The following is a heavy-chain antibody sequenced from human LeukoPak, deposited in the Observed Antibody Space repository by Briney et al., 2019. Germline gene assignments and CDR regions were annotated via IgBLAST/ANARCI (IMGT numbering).Heavy chain of an antibody. CDR1: GFSFSSYS. D-gene: IGHD5-12*01. Sequence: GGSLRLSCAASGFSFSSYSIHWVRQAPGKGLEWVAVISSDGNSKNFALSVKGRFAISRDNSKNTLFLQMNNLRSEDTALYYCVSPTADYPFLYYFDTWGQGTLVTVSS. J-gene: IGHJ4*02. CDR3: VSPTADYPFLYYFDT. CDR2: ISSDGNSK. V-gene: IGHV3-30*09.